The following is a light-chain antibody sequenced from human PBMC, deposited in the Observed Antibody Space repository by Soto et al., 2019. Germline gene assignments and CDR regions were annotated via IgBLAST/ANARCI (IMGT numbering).Light chain of an antibody. CDR3: AAWDDSLNGPV. Sequence: QSVLTQPPSVSEAPRQRVTISCSGSRSNIGNNAVNWYQQLPGKAPKLLIYYDDLLPSGVSDRFSGSKSGTSASLVISGLQSEDEADYYCAAWDDSLNGPVFGGGTKLTVL. J-gene: IGLJ3*02. V-gene: IGLV1-36*01. CDR2: YDD. CDR1: RSNIGNNA.